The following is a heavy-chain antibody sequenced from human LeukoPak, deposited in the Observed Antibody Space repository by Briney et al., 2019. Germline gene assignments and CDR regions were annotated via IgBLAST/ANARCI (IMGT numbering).Heavy chain of an antibody. CDR1: SGSFSGYY. V-gene: IGHV4-34*01. CDR2: INHRGST. D-gene: IGHD3-10*01. J-gene: IGHJ2*01. CDR3: ARSIIGPRYFDL. Sequence: SEILSLTCAVYSGSFSGYYWNWVRQPPGKGLEWIGKINHRGSTTYNPSLQSRVTISADTSKNQFSLRLSSVTAADTAVYYCARSIIGPRYFDLWDRGSLVTVSS.